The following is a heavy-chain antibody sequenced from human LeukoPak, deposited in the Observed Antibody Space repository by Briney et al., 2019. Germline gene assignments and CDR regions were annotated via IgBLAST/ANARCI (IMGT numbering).Heavy chain of an antibody. J-gene: IGHJ4*02. CDR2: IYYSGNT. CDR1: GGSISSIIYY. CDR3: ARHTETAGLRYFDWLLYGGGCYFDY. D-gene: IGHD3-9*01. V-gene: IGHV4-39*01. Sequence: SETLSLTCTVSGGSISSIIYYWGWIRQPPGKGLEWIGSIYYSGNTYYNPSLKSRVTISVDTSKNQFSLILSSVTAADTAVYYCARHTETAGLRYFDWLLYGGGCYFDYWGQGTLVTVSS.